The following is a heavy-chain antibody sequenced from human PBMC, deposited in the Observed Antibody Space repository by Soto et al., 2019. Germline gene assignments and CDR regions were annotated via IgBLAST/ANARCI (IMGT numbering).Heavy chain of an antibody. CDR1: GGSFSGYY. D-gene: IGHD5-18*01. Sequence: QVQLQQWGAGLLKPSETLSLTCAVYGGSFSGYYWSWIRQPPGKGLEWIGEINHSGSTNYNPSLKSRVTISVDTSKNQFSLKLSSVTAADTAVYXXXXXSAMVRYYYYGMDVWGQGTTVTVSS. CDR3: XXXSAMVRYYYYGMDV. J-gene: IGHJ6*02. V-gene: IGHV4-34*01. CDR2: INHSGST.